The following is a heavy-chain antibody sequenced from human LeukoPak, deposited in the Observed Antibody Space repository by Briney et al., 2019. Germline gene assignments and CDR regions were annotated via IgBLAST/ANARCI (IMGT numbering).Heavy chain of an antibody. CDR3: ASPESVDYGDYVSYYYMDV. D-gene: IGHD4-17*01. Sequence: ASVKVSCKASGGTFSSYAISWVRQAPGQGLEWMGGIIPIFGTANYAQKFQGRVTITADESTSTAYMELSSLRSEDTAVYYYASPESVDYGDYVSYYYMDVWGKGTTVTVSS. J-gene: IGHJ6*03. V-gene: IGHV1-69*13. CDR1: GGTFSSYA. CDR2: IIPIFGTA.